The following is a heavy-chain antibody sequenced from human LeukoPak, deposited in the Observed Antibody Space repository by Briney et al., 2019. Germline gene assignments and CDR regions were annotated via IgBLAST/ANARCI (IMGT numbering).Heavy chain of an antibody. Sequence: PGGSLRLSCAASGFTFSSYSMNWVRQAPGKGLEWVSSISSSSSYIYYTDSVKGRFTISRDNAKNSLYLQMNSLRAEDTAVYYCAREDGDSFGKYYYDYMDVWGKGTTVTVSS. CDR2: ISSSSSYI. D-gene: IGHD5-18*01. J-gene: IGHJ6*03. V-gene: IGHV3-21*01. CDR1: GFTFSSYS. CDR3: AREDGDSFGKYYYDYMDV.